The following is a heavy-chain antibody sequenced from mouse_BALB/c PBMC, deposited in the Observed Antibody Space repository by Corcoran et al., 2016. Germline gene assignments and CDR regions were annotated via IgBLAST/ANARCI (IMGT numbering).Heavy chain of an antibody. CDR1: GYTFTDYY. V-gene: IGHV1-26*01. CDR3: AMDADWYFDV. J-gene: IGHJ1*01. Sequence: EVQLQQSGPELVKPGASVKMSCKASGYTFTDYYMKWVKQGHGKSLEWIGDINPNNGGTSYNQKFKGKATLTVDKSSSTAYMQLNSLTSEDSAVYYCAMDADWYFDVWGAGTTVTVSS. CDR2: INPNNGGT.